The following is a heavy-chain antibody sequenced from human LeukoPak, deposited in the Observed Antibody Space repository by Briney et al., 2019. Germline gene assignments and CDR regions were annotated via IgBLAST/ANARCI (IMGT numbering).Heavy chain of an antibody. V-gene: IGHV1-8*03. CDR3: ARGFRNEYYMDV. CDR1: GYTFTSYD. CDR2: MNPNSGNT. J-gene: IGHJ6*03. Sequence: GASVKVSCKASGYTFTSYDINWVRQATGQGLEWMGWMNPNSGNTGYARKFQGRVTITRNTSISTAYMELSSLRSEDTAVYYCARGFRNEYYMDVWGKGTTVTVSS.